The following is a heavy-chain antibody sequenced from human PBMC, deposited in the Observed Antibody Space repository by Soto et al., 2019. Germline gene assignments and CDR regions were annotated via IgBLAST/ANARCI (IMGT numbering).Heavy chain of an antibody. J-gene: IGHJ4*02. CDR1: GFTFSSYA. Sequence: PGGSLRLSCAASGFTFSSYAMTWVRQAPGKGLGWVSVIGGSGGGTYYADSVKGRFTISRDNSKNTLYLQMNSLRAEDTAFYFCAKDRGAVLAPSYFDYWGQGTLVTVSS. D-gene: IGHD2-8*02. CDR3: AKDRGAVLAPSYFDY. V-gene: IGHV3-23*01. CDR2: IGGSGGGT.